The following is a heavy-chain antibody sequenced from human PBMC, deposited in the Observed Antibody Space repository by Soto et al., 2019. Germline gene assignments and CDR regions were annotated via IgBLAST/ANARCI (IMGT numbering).Heavy chain of an antibody. CDR2: IYYSGST. CDR3: ASDNCTSTSCYFVSGNYFDY. Sequence: NPSETLSLTCAVCGGSISSTSYYWGWIRQPPGKGLEWIGSIYYSGSTYYNPSLKSRVTISVDTSKNQFSLKLSSVTAADTAVYYCASDNCTSTSCYFVSGNYFDYWGQGALVTVSS. D-gene: IGHD2-2*01. CDR1: GGSISSTSYY. V-gene: IGHV4-39*01. J-gene: IGHJ4*02.